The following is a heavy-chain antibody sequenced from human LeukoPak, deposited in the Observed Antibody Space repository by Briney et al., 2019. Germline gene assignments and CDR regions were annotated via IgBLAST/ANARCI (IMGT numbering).Heavy chain of an antibody. D-gene: IGHD6-13*01. Sequence: SETLSLTCTVSGGSISSGGYYWSWIRQHPGKGLEWIGYIYYSGTTYYNPTLKSRITISVDTSKNQFSLKLNSVTAADTAVYYCARVDSSSWSNLDWGQGSLVTVSS. CDR2: IYYSGTT. V-gene: IGHV4-31*03. J-gene: IGHJ4*02. CDR1: GGSISSGGYY. CDR3: ARVDSSSWSNLD.